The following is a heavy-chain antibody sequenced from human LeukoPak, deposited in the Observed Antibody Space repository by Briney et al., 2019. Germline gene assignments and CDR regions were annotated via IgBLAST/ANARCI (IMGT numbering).Heavy chain of an antibody. Sequence: ASVKVSCKASGYTFTSYDINWVRQATGQGLEWMGWINPNSGGTKYAQKFQGRVTMTRDTSISTAYMELSRLRSDDTAVYYCARNYYGSGSYSSWGDAFDIWGQGTMVTVSS. V-gene: IGHV1-2*02. CDR3: ARNYYGSGSYSSWGDAFDI. CDR2: INPNSGGT. CDR1: GYTFTSYD. D-gene: IGHD3-10*01. J-gene: IGHJ3*02.